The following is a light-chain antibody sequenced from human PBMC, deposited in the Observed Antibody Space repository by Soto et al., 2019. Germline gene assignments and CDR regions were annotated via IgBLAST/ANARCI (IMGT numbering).Light chain of an antibody. Sequence: EIVLTQSPGTLSLSPGERATLSCRSSQSVSSSYLAWYLQKPGQAPRLLIYGASSRATGIPDRFSGSGSGTQFTLTISSLQSEDFGFYYCQQYHQWPVAFGGGTKVDIK. CDR1: QSVSSSY. J-gene: IGKJ4*01. CDR2: GAS. V-gene: IGKV3-20*01. CDR3: QQYHQWPVA.